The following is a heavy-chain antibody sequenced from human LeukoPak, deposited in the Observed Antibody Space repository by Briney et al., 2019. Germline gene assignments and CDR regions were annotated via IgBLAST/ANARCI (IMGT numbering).Heavy chain of an antibody. CDR3: ARDRTVTTSWFDP. CDR1: GFTFSNYG. D-gene: IGHD4-17*01. J-gene: IGHJ5*02. CDR2: ISYDGSNK. V-gene: IGHV3-30*03. Sequence: PGRSPRLSCAASGFTFSNYGMHWVRQAPGKGLEWVAVISYDGSNKYYADSVKGRFTISRDNSKNTLYLQMNSLRPEDTAVYFCARDRTVTTSWFDPWGQGTLVTVSS.